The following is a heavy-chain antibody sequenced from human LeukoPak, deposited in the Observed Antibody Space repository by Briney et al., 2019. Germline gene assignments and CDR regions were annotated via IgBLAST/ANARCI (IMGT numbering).Heavy chain of an antibody. CDR3: ARGDYDSSGYYPLD. J-gene: IGHJ4*02. D-gene: IGHD3-22*01. V-gene: IGHV1-18*01. CDR1: GFTISDRY. Sequence: ASVKVSCKASGFTISDRYMHWVRQAPGQGLEWMGWISAYNGNTNYAQKLQGRVTMTTDTSTSTAYMELRSLRSDDTAVYYCARGDYDSSGYYPLDWGQGTLVTVSS. CDR2: ISAYNGNT.